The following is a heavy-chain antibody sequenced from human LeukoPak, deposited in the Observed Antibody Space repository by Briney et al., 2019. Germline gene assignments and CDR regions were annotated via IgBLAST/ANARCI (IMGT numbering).Heavy chain of an antibody. J-gene: IGHJ4*02. CDR2: ISSSSSYI. CDR1: GFTFSSYS. V-gene: IGHV3-21*01. CDR3: ATLGYCTNGVCYNEGDY. D-gene: IGHD2-8*01. Sequence: GRSLRLSCAASGFTFSSYSMNWVRQAPGKGLEWVSSISSSSSYIYYADSVKGRFTISRDNAKNSLYLQMNSLRAEDTAVYYCATLGYCTNGVCYNEGDYWGQGTLVTVSS.